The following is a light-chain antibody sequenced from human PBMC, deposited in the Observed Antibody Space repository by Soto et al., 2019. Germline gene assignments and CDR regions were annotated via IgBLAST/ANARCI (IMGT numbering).Light chain of an antibody. CDR3: CSYAGNSLWV. V-gene: IGLV2-11*01. CDR2: DVS. Sequence: QSALTQPRSVSGSPGQSVTISCNGTSSDVGGYNYVSWYQQHPGKAPKLMIYDVSKWPSGVPDRFSGSKSGNTASLTISGLQAEEEADYYCCSYAGNSLWVFGGGTKLTVL. J-gene: IGLJ3*02. CDR1: SSDVGGYNY.